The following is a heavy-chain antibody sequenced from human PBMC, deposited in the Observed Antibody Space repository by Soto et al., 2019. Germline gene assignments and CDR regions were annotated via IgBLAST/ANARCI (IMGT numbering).Heavy chain of an antibody. D-gene: IGHD1-26*01. Sequence: PSETLSLTCTVSGGSISSYYWSWIRQPPGKGLEWIGYIYYSGSTNYNPSLKSRVTISVDTSKNQFSLKLSSVTAADAAVYYCTSFKRAYYFDYWGQGTQVTVSS. V-gene: IGHV4-59*01. CDR2: IYYSGST. CDR1: GGSISSYY. J-gene: IGHJ4*02. CDR3: TSFKRAYYFDY.